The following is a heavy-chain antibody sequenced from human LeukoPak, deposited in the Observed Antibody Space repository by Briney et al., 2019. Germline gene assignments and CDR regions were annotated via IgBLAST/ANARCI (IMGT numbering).Heavy chain of an antibody. V-gene: IGHV4-34*01. CDR2: INHSGST. J-gene: IGHJ5*02. D-gene: IGHD3-10*01. CDR1: GGSFSGYY. CDR3: ARLLLWFGERGSNWFDP. Sequence: SETLSLTCAVYGGSFSGYYWSWIRQPPGEGLEWIGEINHSGSTNYNPSLKSRVTISVDTSKNQFSLKLSSVTAADTAVYYCARLLLWFGERGSNWFDPWGQGTLVTVSS.